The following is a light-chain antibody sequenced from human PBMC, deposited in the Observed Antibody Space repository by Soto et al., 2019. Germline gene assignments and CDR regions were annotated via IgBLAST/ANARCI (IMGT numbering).Light chain of an antibody. CDR3: QSGT. CDR1: QGISNY. Sequence: IQMTQSPSSLSASVGARVTITCRARQGISNYLAWYQQKPGKVPKLLIYAASTLQSGVPSRCSGSGSGTDFTLTISSLQTEDVATYYCQSGTFGQGTKVESK. J-gene: IGKJ1*01. CDR2: AAS. V-gene: IGKV1-27*01.